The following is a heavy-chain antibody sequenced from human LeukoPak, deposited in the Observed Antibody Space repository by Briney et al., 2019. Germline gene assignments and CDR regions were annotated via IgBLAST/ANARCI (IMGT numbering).Heavy chain of an antibody. D-gene: IGHD6-13*01. J-gene: IGHJ3*02. Sequence: PGGSLRLSCAASGFTVSSNYMSWVRQAPGKGLEWDSVIYSGGSTYYADSVKGRFTISRDNSKNTLYLQMNSLRAEDTAVYYCARDRISSSDDAFDIWGQGTMVTVSS. CDR2: IYSGGST. CDR1: GFTVSSNY. CDR3: ARDRISSSDDAFDI. V-gene: IGHV3-66*01.